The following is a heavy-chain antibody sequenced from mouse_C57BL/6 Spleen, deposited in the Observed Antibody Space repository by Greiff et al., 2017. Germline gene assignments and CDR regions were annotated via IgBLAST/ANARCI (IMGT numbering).Heavy chain of an antibody. J-gene: IGHJ2*01. CDR2: IYPGSGST. Sequence: VKLQESGAELVKPGASVKMSCKASGYTFTSYWITWVKQRPGQGLEWIGDIYPGSGSTNYNEKFKSKATLTVDTSSSTAYMQLSSLTSEDSAVYYCAREGTGNYYFDYWGQGTTLTVSS. V-gene: IGHV1-55*01. CDR1: GYTFTSYW. CDR3: AREGTGNYYFDY. D-gene: IGHD4-1*01.